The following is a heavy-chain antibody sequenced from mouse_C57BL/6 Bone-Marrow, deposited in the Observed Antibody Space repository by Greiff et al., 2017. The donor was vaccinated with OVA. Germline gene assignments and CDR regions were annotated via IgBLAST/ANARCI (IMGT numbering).Heavy chain of an antibody. CDR1: GYSITSGYY. V-gene: IGHV3-6*01. CDR2: ISYDGSN. D-gene: IGHD2-12*01. Sequence: EVKLQESGPGLVKPSQSLSLTCSVTGYSITSGYYWNWIRQFPGNKLEWMGYISYDGSNNYNPSLKNRISITRDTSKNQFFLKLNSVTTEDTATYYCARAEPSYLAFDYWGQGTTLTVSS. CDR3: ARAEPSYLAFDY. J-gene: IGHJ2*01.